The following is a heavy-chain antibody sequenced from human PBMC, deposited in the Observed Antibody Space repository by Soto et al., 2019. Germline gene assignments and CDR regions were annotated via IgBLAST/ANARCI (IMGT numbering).Heavy chain of an antibody. CDR3: ARSYSSSSSYMGYYGMDV. D-gene: IGHD6-6*01. CDR1: GYTFTAYY. Sequence: SVRVSGKASGYTFTAYYMHCLRQAPGQGLEWMGWINPNSGGTNYAQKFQGWVTMTRDTSISTAYMELSRLRSDDTAVYYCARSYSSSSSYMGYYGMDVWGQGTTVTVSS. V-gene: IGHV1-2*04. CDR2: INPNSGGT. J-gene: IGHJ6*02.